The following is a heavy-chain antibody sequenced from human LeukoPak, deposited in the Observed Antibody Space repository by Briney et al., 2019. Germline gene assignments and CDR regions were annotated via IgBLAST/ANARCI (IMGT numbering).Heavy chain of an antibody. Sequence: GGSLRLSCAASGFTFSDYYMSWIRQAPGKGLEWVSYISSRGSTIYYADSVKGRFTISRDNAKDSLYLQMNSLRAEDTAVYYCARHDTAMATDYGMDVWGQGTTVTVSS. J-gene: IGHJ6*02. CDR2: ISSRGSTI. D-gene: IGHD5-18*01. CDR1: GFTFSDYY. V-gene: IGHV3-11*01. CDR3: ARHDTAMATDYGMDV.